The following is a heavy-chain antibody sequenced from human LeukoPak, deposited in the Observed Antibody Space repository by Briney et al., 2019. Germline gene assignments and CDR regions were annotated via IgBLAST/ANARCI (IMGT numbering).Heavy chain of an antibody. Sequence: SETLSLTCAVSGYSISSGYYWGWIRQPPGKGLEWIGSIYHSGSTYYNPSLKSRVTISVDTSKNQFSLKLSSVTAADTAVYYCARHRPREGLVVVPAALGYWGQGTLDTVSS. J-gene: IGHJ4*02. CDR1: GYSISSGYY. D-gene: IGHD2-2*01. CDR3: ARHRPREGLVVVPAALGY. V-gene: IGHV4-38-2*01. CDR2: IYHSGST.